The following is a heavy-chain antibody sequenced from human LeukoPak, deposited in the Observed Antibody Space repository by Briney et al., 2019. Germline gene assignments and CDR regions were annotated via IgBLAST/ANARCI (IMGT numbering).Heavy chain of an antibody. V-gene: IGHV4-59*08. Sequence: SETLSLTCTVSGASISSYYWSWIRQPPGKGLEWIGHINYSGRTNHNPSLKSRVTISGDMSKNQFSLKLSSVTAADTAVYYCARHLRPYYLGMDVWGQGTTVTVSS. J-gene: IGHJ6*02. CDR3: ARHLRPYYLGMDV. CDR1: GASISSYY. D-gene: IGHD5/OR15-5a*01. CDR2: INYSGRT.